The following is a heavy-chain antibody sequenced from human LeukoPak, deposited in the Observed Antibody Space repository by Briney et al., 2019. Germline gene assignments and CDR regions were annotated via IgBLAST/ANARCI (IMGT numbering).Heavy chain of an antibody. CDR1: GGTFSSYA. CDR3: ATAQDQTGAAAVVPLWYFDL. Sequence: RASVKVSCKASGGTFSSYAISWVRQAPGQGLEWMGRIIPILGIANYAQKFQGRVTMTEDTSTDTAYMELSSLRSEDTAVYYCATAQDQTGAAAVVPLWYFDLWGRGTLVTVSS. V-gene: IGHV1-69*04. J-gene: IGHJ2*01. D-gene: IGHD6-13*01. CDR2: IIPILGIA.